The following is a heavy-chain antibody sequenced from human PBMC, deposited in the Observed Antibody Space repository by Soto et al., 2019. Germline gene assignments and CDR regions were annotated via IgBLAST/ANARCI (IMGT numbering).Heavy chain of an antibody. CDR2: IWYNGKKN. CDR3: VREEATGGTATPLDY. Sequence: QVQLVESGGGVVQPGKSLRLSCAASGFTFSSYGLHWVRQAPGKGLEWVGVIWYNGKKNYYADSVQGRFTISRDTSKNTLFLQMNSLRVEDTAVYYCVREEATGGTATPLDYWGQGILVTVSS. V-gene: IGHV3-33*01. CDR1: GFTFSSYG. J-gene: IGHJ4*02. D-gene: IGHD1-26*01.